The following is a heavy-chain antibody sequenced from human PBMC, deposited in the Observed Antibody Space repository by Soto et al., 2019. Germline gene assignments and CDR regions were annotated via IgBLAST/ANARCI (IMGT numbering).Heavy chain of an antibody. CDR2: INPNSGGT. V-gene: IGHV1-2*04. CDR1: GYTFTGYY. J-gene: IGHJ4*02. D-gene: IGHD1-26*01. Sequence: GASVKVSCKASGYTFTGYYMHWVRQAPGQGLEWMGWINPNSGGTNYAQKFQGWVTMTRDTSISTAYMELSRLRSDDTAVYYCARSGPLMPENIDYWGQGTLVTVSS. CDR3: ARSGPLMPENIDY.